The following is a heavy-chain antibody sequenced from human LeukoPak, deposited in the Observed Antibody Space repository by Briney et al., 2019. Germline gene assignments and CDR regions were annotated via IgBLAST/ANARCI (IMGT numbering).Heavy chain of an antibody. CDR3: ARVYSIHWYFDL. CDR2: IYYSGST. CDR1: GGSISSYY. J-gene: IGHJ2*01. D-gene: IGHD4-11*01. V-gene: IGHV4-59*01. Sequence: SETLSLTCTVSGGSISSYYWSWIRQPPGKGLEWIGYIYYSGSTNYNPSLKSRVTISVDTSKNQFSLKLSSVTAADTAVYYCARVYSIHWYFDLWGRGTLVTVSS.